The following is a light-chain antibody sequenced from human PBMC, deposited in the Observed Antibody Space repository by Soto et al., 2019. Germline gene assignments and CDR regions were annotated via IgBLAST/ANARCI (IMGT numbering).Light chain of an antibody. CDR2: DVS. CDR1: SSDVGGYNY. J-gene: IGLJ2*01. Sequence: QSALTQPRSVSGSPGQSVTISCPGTSSDVGGYNYVSWYQQHPGKAPQLMFYDVSKRPSGVPDRFSGSKSGHTASLTIAGLQAEDEADYYCCSYAGSYTLVFGGGTKLTVL. V-gene: IGLV2-11*01. CDR3: CSYAGSYTLV.